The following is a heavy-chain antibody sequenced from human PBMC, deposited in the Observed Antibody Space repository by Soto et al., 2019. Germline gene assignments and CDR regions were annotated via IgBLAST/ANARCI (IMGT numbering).Heavy chain of an antibody. D-gene: IGHD5-18*01. V-gene: IGHV1-3*01. CDR1: GYTFTSYA. CDR3: ARGPGYSYGYN. Sequence: QVQLVQSGAEVKKPGASVKVSCKASGYTFTSYAMHWVRQAPGQRLEWMGWINAGNGNTKYSQKFQGRVTITRDTAASTAYMELSSLRSEDTAVYYCARGPGYSYGYNWGQGTLVTVSS. CDR2: INAGNGNT. J-gene: IGHJ4*02.